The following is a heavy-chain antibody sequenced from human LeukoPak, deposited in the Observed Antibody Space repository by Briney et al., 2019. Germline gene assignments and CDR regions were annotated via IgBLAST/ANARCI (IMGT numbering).Heavy chain of an antibody. CDR1: GFTFSSYE. V-gene: IGHV3-23*01. J-gene: IGHJ4*02. CDR2: ISASAAMT. D-gene: IGHD1-26*01. Sequence: GGSLRLSCAASGFTFSSYEMNWVRQAPGKGLEWVSSISASAAMTYYADSVKGRFTVSRDNSNNRLYLQMSGLTAADTAVYYCAKDRSIGTYYTFDHWGQGTLVTVSS. CDR3: AKDRSIGTYYTFDH.